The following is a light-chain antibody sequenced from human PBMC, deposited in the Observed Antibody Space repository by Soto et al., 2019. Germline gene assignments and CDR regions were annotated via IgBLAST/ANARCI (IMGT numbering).Light chain of an antibody. Sequence: DIQMTQSPSSLSASVGDRVTITCRASQGIGNDLGWYQKKPGKAPKRLIYAASSLQSGVPSRFSGSGSGTEFTLTISSLQPEDFATYYCLQHNSYPRTFGQGTKVDI. V-gene: IGKV1-17*01. J-gene: IGKJ1*01. CDR3: LQHNSYPRT. CDR2: AAS. CDR1: QGIGND.